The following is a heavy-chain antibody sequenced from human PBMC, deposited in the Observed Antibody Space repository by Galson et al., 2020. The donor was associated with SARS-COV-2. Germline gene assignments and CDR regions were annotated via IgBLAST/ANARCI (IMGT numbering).Heavy chain of an antibody. Sequence: GGSLRLSCAASGFTFSSYAMNWVRQAPGEGLEWVSAISGSGDTTHYAGSVKGRFTISRDNSKNTLYMQMNSVIAEDTAVYYCAKRLYSSSQSETRGMDVWGQGATVTVSS. CDR1: GFTFSSYA. D-gene: IGHD6-13*01. CDR2: ISGSGDTT. J-gene: IGHJ6*02. CDR3: AKRLYSSSQSETRGMDV. V-gene: IGHV3-23*01.